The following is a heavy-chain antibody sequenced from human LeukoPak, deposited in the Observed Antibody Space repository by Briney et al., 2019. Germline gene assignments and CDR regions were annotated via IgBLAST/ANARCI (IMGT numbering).Heavy chain of an antibody. Sequence: PGGSLRLSCAASGFTFNDYYMSWIRQAPGKGLEWVSSISSSSSYIYYADSVKGRFTISRDNAKNSLYLQMNSLRAEDTAVYYCARDGGPYSSSWYLDYYYYYGMDVWGQGTTVTVSS. D-gene: IGHD6-13*01. CDR3: ARDGGPYSSSWYLDYYYYYGMDV. V-gene: IGHV3-11*06. CDR1: GFTFNDYY. J-gene: IGHJ6*02. CDR2: ISSSSSYI.